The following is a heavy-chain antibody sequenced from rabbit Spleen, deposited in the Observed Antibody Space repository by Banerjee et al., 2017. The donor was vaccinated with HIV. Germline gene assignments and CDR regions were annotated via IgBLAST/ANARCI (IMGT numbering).Heavy chain of an antibody. V-gene: IGHV1S40*01. J-gene: IGHJ4*01. CDR2: IYGGAFDAA. Sequence: QSLDEDGGDPVNSGGARIGACKAYECTASNTYGTNWGRQAPGRGLEWIARIYGGAFDAAGCASWANGRFPIAKPSSTTVTLQMTSLTAADTAPYFCSIDLVAVIGWNFSLWCPGTLLTV. CDR3: SIDLVAVIGWNFSL. D-gene: IGHD1-1*01. CDR1: ECTASNTYG.